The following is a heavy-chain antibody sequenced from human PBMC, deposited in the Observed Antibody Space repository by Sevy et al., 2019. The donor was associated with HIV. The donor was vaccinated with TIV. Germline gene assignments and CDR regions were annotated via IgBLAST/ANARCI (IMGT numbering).Heavy chain of an antibody. CDR3: STDPIIVLLVTDGMDV. Sequence: GGSLRLSCTASGFTFTYAWMSWVRQAPGKGLEWVGRIKARADGGTANYAAPVKGRFTISREDSKNTLYLRMNSLKIEDTAVYYCSTDPIIVLLVTDGMDVWGQGTTVTVSS. D-gene: IGHD2-8*01. CDR2: IKARADGGTA. J-gene: IGHJ6*02. CDR1: GFTFTYAW. V-gene: IGHV3-15*01.